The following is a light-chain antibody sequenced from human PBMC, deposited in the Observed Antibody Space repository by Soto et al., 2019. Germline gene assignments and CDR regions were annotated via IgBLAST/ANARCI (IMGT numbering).Light chain of an antibody. CDR2: DVS. V-gene: IGLV2-14*04. CDR3: SSYTSSSTLEGPYV. CDR1: DVGGYNY. Sequence: DVGGYNYVSWYQQHPGKAPKLMIYDVSNRPSGVSNRFSGSKSGNTASLTISGLQAEDEADYYCSSYTSSSTLEGPYVLGTGTKVTV. J-gene: IGLJ1*01.